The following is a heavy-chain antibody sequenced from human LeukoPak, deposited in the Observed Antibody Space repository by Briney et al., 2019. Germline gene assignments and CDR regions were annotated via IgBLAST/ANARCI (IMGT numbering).Heavy chain of an antibody. Sequence: PSETLSLTCAVSGGSISSGGYSWSWIRQPPGKGLEWIGYIYTSGSTNYNPSLKSRVTMSVDTSKNQFSLKLSSVTAADTAVYYCARGPYYDSSLGYWGQGTLVTVSS. D-gene: IGHD3-22*01. V-gene: IGHV4-61*08. J-gene: IGHJ4*02. CDR1: GGSISSGGYS. CDR2: IYTSGST. CDR3: ARGPYYDSSLGY.